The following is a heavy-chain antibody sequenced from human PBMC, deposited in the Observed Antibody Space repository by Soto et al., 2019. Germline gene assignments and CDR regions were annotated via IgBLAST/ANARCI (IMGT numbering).Heavy chain of an antibody. V-gene: IGHV3-23*01. CDR3: AKDHTVLLWFGELFPGHY. J-gene: IGHJ4*02. D-gene: IGHD3-10*01. CDR2: ISGSGGST. Sequence: PGGSLRLSCAASGFTFSSYAMSWVRQAPGKGLEWVSAISGSGGSTYYADSVKGRFTISRDNSKNTLYLQMNSLRAEDTAVYYCAKDHTVLLWFGELFPGHYWGQGTLVTVSS. CDR1: GFTFSSYA.